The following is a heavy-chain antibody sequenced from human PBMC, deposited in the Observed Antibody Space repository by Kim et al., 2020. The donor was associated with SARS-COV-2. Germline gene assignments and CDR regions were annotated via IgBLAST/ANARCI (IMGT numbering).Heavy chain of an antibody. CDR3: ASDPIAAAADY. J-gene: IGHJ4*02. D-gene: IGHD6-13*01. CDR1: GFTFSYFA. CDR2: VSHDGNSK. V-gene: IGHV3-30*04. Sequence: LSLTCVASGFTFSYFAMHWVRQAPGEGLQWVAIVSHDGNSKFYAETVKGRFTISRDNSKSTLYLQMDSLRVEDTAVYYCASDPIAAAADYLGQGTLVTVSS.